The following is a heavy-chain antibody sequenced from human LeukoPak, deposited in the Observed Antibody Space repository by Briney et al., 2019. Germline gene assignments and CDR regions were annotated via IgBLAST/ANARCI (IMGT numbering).Heavy chain of an antibody. CDR1: GITLSNYG. D-gene: IGHD6-19*01. CDR3: AKGQSSGWYSTYDY. Sequence: GGSLRLSCAVSGITLSNYGMSWVRQAPGKGLEWVAGISDSGGSTNYADSVKGRFTISRDNSKNTLYLEMNSLRAEDTAVYYCAKGQSSGWYSTYDYWGQGTLATVSS. J-gene: IGHJ4*02. V-gene: IGHV3-23*01. CDR2: ISDSGGST.